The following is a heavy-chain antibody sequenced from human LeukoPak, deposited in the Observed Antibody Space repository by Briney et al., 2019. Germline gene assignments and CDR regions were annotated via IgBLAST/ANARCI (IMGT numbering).Heavy chain of an antibody. D-gene: IGHD3-22*01. V-gene: IGHV3-53*01. J-gene: IGHJ4*02. CDR2: IYSGGST. Sequence: PGGSLRLSCAASGFTVSSNYMSWVRQAPGKGLEWVSVIYSGGSTYYADSVKGRFTISRDNSKNTLYLQMNSLRAEDTAVYYCARELNYYYDSSGYYQDDYWGQGTLVTVSS. CDR3: ARELNYYYDSSGYYQDDY. CDR1: GFTVSSNY.